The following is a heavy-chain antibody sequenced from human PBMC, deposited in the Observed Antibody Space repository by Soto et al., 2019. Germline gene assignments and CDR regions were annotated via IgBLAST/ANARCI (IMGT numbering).Heavy chain of an antibody. CDR3: ARSWFGEFNFDY. J-gene: IGHJ4*02. D-gene: IGHD3-10*01. V-gene: IGHV1-3*01. CDR2: INADNGNT. CDR1: GYTFTSYA. Sequence: QVQFVQSGAEVKKPGASVKVSCKASGYTFTSYAMHWVRQAPGPRLEWMGWINADNGNTKYSEKFQGRVTITRDTSATTGYMEVSSLRPEDTAVYFCARSWFGEFNFDYWGQGTLVTVSS.